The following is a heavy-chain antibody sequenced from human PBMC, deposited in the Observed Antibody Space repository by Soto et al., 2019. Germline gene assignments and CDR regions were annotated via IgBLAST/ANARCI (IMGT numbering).Heavy chain of an antibody. J-gene: IGHJ4*02. CDR1: GFSVSSTY. CDR3: ARVMMVRGVVFEY. CDR2: MYSGGSA. Sequence: EVQLVESGGGLIQPGGSLRLSCAVSGFSVSSTYMSWVRQAPGKGLEWVSVMYSGGSAYYADSVKGRFSISRENSKNTLSLQMYSLRAEDTAVYYCARVMMVRGVVFEYWGRGTLVTVSS. D-gene: IGHD3-10*01. V-gene: IGHV3-53*01.